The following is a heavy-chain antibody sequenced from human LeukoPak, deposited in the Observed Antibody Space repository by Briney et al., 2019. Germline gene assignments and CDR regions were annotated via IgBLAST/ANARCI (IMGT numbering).Heavy chain of an antibody. CDR2: IYYSGST. J-gene: IGHJ4*02. V-gene: IGHV4-59*08. CDR1: GGSISSYY. CDR3: ARLGYRVGATI. D-gene: IGHD1-26*01. Sequence: PSETLSLTCTVSGGSISSYYWSWIRQPPGKGLEWIGYIYYSGSTNYNPSLKSRVTISVDTSKNQFSLKLSSVTAADTAVYYCARLGYRVGATIWGQGTLVTVSS.